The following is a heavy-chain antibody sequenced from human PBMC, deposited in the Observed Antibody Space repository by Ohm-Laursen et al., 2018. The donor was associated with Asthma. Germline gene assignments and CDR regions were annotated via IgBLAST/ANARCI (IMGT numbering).Heavy chain of an antibody. CDR3: ARLVWALSGFDL. V-gene: IGHV4-59*02. D-gene: IGHD6-6*01. J-gene: IGHJ5*02. Sequence: GTLSLTCAVSGGSVSGYYWSWIRRPPGRGLEWIAYMHSSGGATYNPSLQSRVTLSVDTSNNRVSLRLSSVTAADTALCFCARLVWALSGFDLWGQGALVTVAS. CDR2: MHSSGGA. CDR1: GGSVSGYY.